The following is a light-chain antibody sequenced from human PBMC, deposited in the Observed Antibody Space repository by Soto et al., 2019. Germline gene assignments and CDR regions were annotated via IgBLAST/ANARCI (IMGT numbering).Light chain of an antibody. J-gene: IGLJ2*01. V-gene: IGLV2-8*01. CDR2: EVT. CDR1: SSDIGASTY. CDR3: SSYAVNNNLV. Sequence: QSALSQPPSASGSPGQSVTISCTGTSSDIGASTYVSWYQQHPGRAPNLIVYEVTKRPSGVPDRFSGSKSGNTASLSVSGLQADDEADYYCSSYAVNNNLVFGGGTKLTVL.